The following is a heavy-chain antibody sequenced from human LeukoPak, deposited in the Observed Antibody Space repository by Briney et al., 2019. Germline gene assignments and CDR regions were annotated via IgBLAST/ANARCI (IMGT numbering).Heavy chain of an antibody. V-gene: IGHV4-39*07. CDR2: IYYSGST. CDR1: GGSISSSSYY. D-gene: IGHD3-9*01. CDR3: AREVYYDILTGYFGSWFDP. J-gene: IGHJ5*02. Sequence: PSETLSLTCTVSGGSISSSSYYWGWIRQPPGKGLEWIGSIYYSGSTYYNPSLKSRVTISVDTSKNQFSLKLSSVTAADTAVYYCAREVYYDILTGYFGSWFDPWGQGTLVTVSS.